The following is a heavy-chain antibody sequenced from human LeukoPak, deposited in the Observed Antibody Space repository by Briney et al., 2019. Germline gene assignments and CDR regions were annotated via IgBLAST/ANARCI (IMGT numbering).Heavy chain of an antibody. J-gene: IGHJ5*02. CDR3: ARVNTQGVPSP. Sequence: PSETLSLTCSVSGGSISDADYHWGWIRQPPGKGLEWIASIYYSGTTHYNPSHQSRVTMSVDTSKNQFSLKLSSVTAADTAVYYRARVNTQGVPSPWGQGILVTVSS. CDR1: GGSISDADYH. D-gene: IGHD2-15*01. CDR2: IYYSGTT. V-gene: IGHV4-39*01.